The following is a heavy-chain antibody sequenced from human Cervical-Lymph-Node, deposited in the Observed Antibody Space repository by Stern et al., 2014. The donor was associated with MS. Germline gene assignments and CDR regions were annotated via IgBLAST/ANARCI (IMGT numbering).Heavy chain of an antibody. CDR1: GFTFDDYA. D-gene: IGHD1-1*01. Sequence: VQLVESGGGLVQPGRSLRLSCAASGFTFDDYALHWVRPAPGKGLAWVSGISWDSGSIGYADSVKGRFTISRDNAKNSLYLQMNSLRAEDTALYYCAKGVFGWNDENYYGMDVWGQGTTVTVSS. V-gene: IGHV3-9*01. CDR3: AKGVFGWNDENYYGMDV. J-gene: IGHJ6*02. CDR2: ISWDSGSI.